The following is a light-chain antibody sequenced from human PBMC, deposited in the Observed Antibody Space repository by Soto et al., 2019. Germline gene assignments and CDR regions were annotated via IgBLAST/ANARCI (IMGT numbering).Light chain of an antibody. J-gene: IGLJ1*01. CDR2: ELN. V-gene: IGLV2-23*02. CDR1: SSNVGSYKL. CDR3: CSSGGSPTYV. Sequence: HSVLTQHASVSGSPGQRITISCTGTSSNVGSYKLVSLYQQHPGKAPKLMILELNARPSGVSNRFSGSKSGNTASLTISGLKVEDEANYYCCSSGGSPTYVSGTGTKVTVL.